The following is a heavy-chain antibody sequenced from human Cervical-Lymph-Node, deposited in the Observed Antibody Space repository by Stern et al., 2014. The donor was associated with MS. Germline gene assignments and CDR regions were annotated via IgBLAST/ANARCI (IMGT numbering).Heavy chain of an antibody. CDR2: VYYSGST. D-gene: IGHD3-3*01. V-gene: IGHV4-59*01. CDR3: ARGVDFWSGMGWYDP. CDR1: GGSISSYY. Sequence: QVQLQESGPGLVKPSETLSLTCSVSGGSISSYYCSWIRQPPGKGLAWIGYVYYSGSTDYNPSLKSRVTMSVDTSKDQFSLKLRSVTAADTAVYYCARGVDFWSGMGWYDPWGQGTLVIVSS. J-gene: IGHJ5*02.